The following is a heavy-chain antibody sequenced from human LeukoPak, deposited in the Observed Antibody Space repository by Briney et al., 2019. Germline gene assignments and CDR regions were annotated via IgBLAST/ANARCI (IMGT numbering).Heavy chain of an antibody. CDR3: ARGPHYYGSGSYYNRGAVDY. V-gene: IGHV4-4*07. CDR1: GGSISSYY. CDR2: IYTSGST. D-gene: IGHD3-10*01. J-gene: IGHJ4*02. Sequence: SETLSLTCTVSGGSISSYYWGWIRQPAGKGLEWIGRIYTSGSTNYNPSLKSRVTMSVDTSKNQFSLKLSSVTAADTAVYYCARGPHYYGSGSYYNRGAVDYWGQGTLVTVSS.